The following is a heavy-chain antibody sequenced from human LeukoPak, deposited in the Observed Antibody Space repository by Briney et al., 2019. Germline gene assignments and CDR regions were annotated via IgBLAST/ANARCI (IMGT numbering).Heavy chain of an antibody. CDR3: ARLMGSAGSPYFQH. CDR1: GFTFSSYS. D-gene: IGHD3-16*01. Sequence: GGSLRLSCAASGFTFSSYSMNWVRQAPGKGLEWVSSISSSSSYIYYADSVKGRFTISRDNAKNSLCLQMNSLRAEDTAVYYCARLMGSAGSPYFQHWGQGTLVTVSS. CDR2: ISSSSSYI. J-gene: IGHJ1*01. V-gene: IGHV3-21*04.